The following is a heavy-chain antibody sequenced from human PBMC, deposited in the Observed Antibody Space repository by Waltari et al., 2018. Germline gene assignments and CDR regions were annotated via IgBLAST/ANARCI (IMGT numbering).Heavy chain of an antibody. J-gene: IGHJ5*02. CDR3: ARHGASLALPQTGWFDP. Sequence: EVQLVQSGAEVKKPGESLKISCKGSGYSFTSYWIGWVRQMPGKGLEGMGIICPCDSDTRYSPSFQGQVTISADKSISTAYLQWSSLKASDTAMYYCARHGASLALPQTGWFDPWGQGTLVTVSS. V-gene: IGHV5-51*01. CDR2: ICPCDSDT. CDR1: GYSFTSYW. D-gene: IGHD1-1*01.